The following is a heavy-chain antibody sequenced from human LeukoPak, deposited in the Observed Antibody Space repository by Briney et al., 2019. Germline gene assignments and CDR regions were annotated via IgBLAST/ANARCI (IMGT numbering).Heavy chain of an antibody. V-gene: IGHV3-7*04. CDR3: ARVDSYNSGWLDY. D-gene: IGHD6-19*01. CDR2: INQGGSEK. Sequence: PGGSLRLSCAASGFTFSNYAMSWVRQAPGKGLEWVANINQGGSEKYYVDSVKGRFTISRDNAKNSLYLQMNSLRAEDTAVYYCARVDSYNSGWLDYWGQGTLVTVSS. J-gene: IGHJ4*02. CDR1: GFTFSNYA.